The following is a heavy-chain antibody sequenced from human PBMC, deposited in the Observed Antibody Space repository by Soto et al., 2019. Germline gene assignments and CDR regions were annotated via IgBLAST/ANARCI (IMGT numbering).Heavy chain of an antibody. CDR2: IYYTGDT. V-gene: IGHV4-59*08. CDR1: GGSISTYY. CDR3: ARRTFRDPPGDYFDY. Sequence: SETLSLTCTVSGGSISTYYWSWIRQLPGKGLEWIGYIYYTGDTNYNPSLKSRVTISVDTSKTQFSLKLSSVTAADTAVYYCARRTFRDPPGDYFDYWGQGRLVTVSS. J-gene: IGHJ4*02. D-gene: IGHD4-17*01.